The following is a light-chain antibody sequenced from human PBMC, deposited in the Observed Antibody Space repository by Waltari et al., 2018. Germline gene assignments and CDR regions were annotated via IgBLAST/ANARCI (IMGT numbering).Light chain of an antibody. CDR1: DFGSKP. Sequence: SYVVTQPPSVSVAPGQTARISCGGTDFGSKPVHWYQQKPGQAPVLVVFDDRFRPAGIPGRFSGSNSGNTATLTINRVEARDEADYYGQVWDSRSDHVVFGGGTKLTLL. J-gene: IGLJ3*02. V-gene: IGLV3-21*02. CDR3: QVWDSRSDHVV. CDR2: DDR.